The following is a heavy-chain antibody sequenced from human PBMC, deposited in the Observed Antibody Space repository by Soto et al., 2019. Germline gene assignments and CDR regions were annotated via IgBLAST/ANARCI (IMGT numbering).Heavy chain of an antibody. V-gene: IGHV2-70*01. CDR2: IDWDDDK. CDR1: GFSLSTSGMC. J-gene: IGHJ5*02. D-gene: IGHD3-22*01. CDR3: ARIRSSGYYSRWFDP. Sequence: GSGPTLVNPTQTLTLTCTFSGFSLSTSGMCVSWIRQPPGKALEWLALIDWDDDKYYSTSLKTRLTISKDTSKNQVVLTMTNMDPVDTATYYCARIRSSGYYSRWFDPWGQGTLVTVSS.